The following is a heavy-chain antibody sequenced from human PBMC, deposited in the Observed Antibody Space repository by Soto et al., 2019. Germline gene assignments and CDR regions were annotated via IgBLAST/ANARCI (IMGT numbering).Heavy chain of an antibody. CDR2: IYWDDDK. Sequence: SGPTLVNPTQTLTLTCTFSGFSLSTSGVGVGWIRQPPGKALEWLALIYWDDDKRYSPSLKSRLTITKDTSKNQVVLTMTNMDPVDTATYYCAHRGGVLWFGEGNWFDPWGQGTLVTVSS. V-gene: IGHV2-5*02. J-gene: IGHJ5*02. CDR3: AHRGGVLWFGEGNWFDP. CDR1: GFSLSTSGVG. D-gene: IGHD3-10*01.